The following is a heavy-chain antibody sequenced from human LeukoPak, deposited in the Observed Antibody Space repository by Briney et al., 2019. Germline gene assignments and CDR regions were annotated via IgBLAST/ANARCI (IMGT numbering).Heavy chain of an antibody. D-gene: IGHD3-10*01. CDR3: ASGITYYFDY. CDR1: GFIFSSYA. J-gene: IGHJ4*02. Sequence: GGSLRLSCAASGFIFSSYAMSWVRQAPGKGLEWVGRIKSDTEGGATDYAAPVKGRFTISRDDSKNTLYLQMNSLKTEDTAVYFCASGITYYFDYWGQGTLVTVSS. V-gene: IGHV3-15*01. CDR2: IKSDTEGGAT.